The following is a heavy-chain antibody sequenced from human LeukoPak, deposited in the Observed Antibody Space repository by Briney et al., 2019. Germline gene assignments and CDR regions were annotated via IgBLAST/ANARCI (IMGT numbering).Heavy chain of an antibody. CDR3: ARLHYDFWSGSYYYYMDV. D-gene: IGHD3-3*01. J-gene: IGHJ6*03. CDR1: GYTFTSYG. CDR2: ISAYNGNT. V-gene: IGHV1-18*01. Sequence: ASVKVSCKASGYTFTSYGISWVRQAPGQGLEWMGWISAYNGNTNYAQKLQGRVTMTTDTSTSTAYMELRSLRSDDTAVYYCARLHYDFWSGSYYYYMDVWGKGTMVTVSS.